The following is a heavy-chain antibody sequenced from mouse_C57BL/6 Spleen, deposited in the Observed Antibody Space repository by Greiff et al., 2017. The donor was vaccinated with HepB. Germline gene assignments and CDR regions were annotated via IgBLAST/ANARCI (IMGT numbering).Heavy chain of an antibody. Sequence: QVQLKESGAELVKPGASVKISCKASGYAFSSYWMNWVKQRPGKGLEWIGQIYPGDGDTNYNGKFKGKATLTADKSSSTAYMQLSSLTSEDSAVYFCARMDGSSWFAYWGQGTLVTVSA. D-gene: IGHD1-1*01. J-gene: IGHJ3*01. CDR3: ARMDGSSWFAY. V-gene: IGHV1-80*01. CDR1: GYAFSSYW. CDR2: IYPGDGDT.